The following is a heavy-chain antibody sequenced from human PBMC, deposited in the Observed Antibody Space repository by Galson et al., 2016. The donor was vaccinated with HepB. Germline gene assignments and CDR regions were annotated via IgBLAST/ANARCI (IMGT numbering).Heavy chain of an antibody. CDR2: ISGNGGLT. J-gene: IGHJ6*02. CDR1: GFTFDSYA. V-gene: IGHV3-23*01. CDR3: AKDLVLVPVSTGGALDV. Sequence: SLRLSCAASGFTFDSYAMSWVRQAPGKGLEWVSGISGNGGLTYYADSVKGRFTIARDSSKSTLYLQMKSLRAADTALYYCAKDLVLVPVSTGGALDVWGQGTTVTVSS. D-gene: IGHD2-2*01.